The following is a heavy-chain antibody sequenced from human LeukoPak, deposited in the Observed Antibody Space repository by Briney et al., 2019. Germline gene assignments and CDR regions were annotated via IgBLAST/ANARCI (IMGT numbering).Heavy chain of an antibody. Sequence: GGSLRLSCAASGFTFSSYAMHWVRQAPGRGLEWVAVISYDGSNKYYADSVKGRFTISRDNAKNSLYLHMNSLRAEDTAVYYCARGLGRGWSHGAFDIWGQGTMVTVSS. D-gene: IGHD6-19*01. CDR3: ARGLGRGWSHGAFDI. CDR1: GFTFSSYA. CDR2: ISYDGSNK. J-gene: IGHJ3*02. V-gene: IGHV3-30*04.